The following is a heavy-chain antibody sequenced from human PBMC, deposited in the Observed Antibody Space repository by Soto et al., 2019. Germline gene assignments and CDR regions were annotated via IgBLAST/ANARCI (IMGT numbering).Heavy chain of an antibody. CDR2: IYYSGST. D-gene: IGHD4-17*01. Sequence: SETLSLTCTVSGGSVSSGSYYWSWIRQPPGKGLEWIGYIYYSGSTNYNPSLKSRVTISVDTSKNQFSLKLRSVTAADPAVYYCARVPLTTVVTFDYWGQGTRVTVSS. CDR3: ARVPLTTVVTFDY. V-gene: IGHV4-61*01. CDR1: GGSVSSGSYY. J-gene: IGHJ4*02.